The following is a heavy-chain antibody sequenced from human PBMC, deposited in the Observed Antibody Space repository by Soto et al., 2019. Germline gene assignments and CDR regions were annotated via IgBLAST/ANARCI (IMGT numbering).Heavy chain of an antibody. D-gene: IGHD3-10*01. J-gene: IGHJ4*02. CDR1: GGSISSGGYS. Sequence: PSETLSLTCAVSGGSISSGGYSWSWIRQPPGKGLEWIGYIYHSGSTYYNPSLKSRVTISVDTSKNQFSLKLSSVTAADTAVYYCARNPRYYYGSGSYYFPDYWGQGTLVTVSS. CDR3: ARNPRYYYGSGSYYFPDY. V-gene: IGHV4-30-2*02. CDR2: IYHSGST.